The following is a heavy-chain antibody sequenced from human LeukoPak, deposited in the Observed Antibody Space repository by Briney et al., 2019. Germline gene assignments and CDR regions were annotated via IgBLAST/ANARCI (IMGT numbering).Heavy chain of an antibody. J-gene: IGHJ3*02. CDR2: ISYDGSNK. CDR1: GFTFSSYA. V-gene: IGHV3-30-3*01. CDR3: ARDGGGGFSAFDI. Sequence: GRSLRLSCAASGFTFSSYAMHWVRQAPGKGLEWVAVISYDGSNKYYADSVKGRFTISRDNSKNTLYLQMNSLRAEDTAVYYCARDGGGGFSAFDIWGQGTMVTVSS. D-gene: IGHD3-16*01.